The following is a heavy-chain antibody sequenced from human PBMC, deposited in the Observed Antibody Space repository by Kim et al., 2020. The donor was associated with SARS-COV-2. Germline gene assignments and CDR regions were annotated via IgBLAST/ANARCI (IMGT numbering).Heavy chain of an antibody. D-gene: IGHD6-13*01. CDR2: ISSSSSYT. CDR3: ARVREGGSSWYYFDY. J-gene: IGHJ4*02. Sequence: GGSLRLSCAASGFTFSDYYMSWIRQAPGKGLEWFSYISSSSSYTNYADSVKGRFTISRDNAKNSLYLQMNSLRAEDTAVYYCARVREGGSSWYYFDYWGQGILVTVSS. CDR1: GFTFSDYY. V-gene: IGHV3-11*05.